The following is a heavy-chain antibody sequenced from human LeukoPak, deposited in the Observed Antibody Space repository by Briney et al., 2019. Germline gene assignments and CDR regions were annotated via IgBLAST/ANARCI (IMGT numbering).Heavy chain of an antibody. CDR1: GFTFSSYE. V-gene: IGHV3-48*03. Sequence: GGSLRLSCAASGFTFSSYEMNWVRQAPGKGLEWVSYISSSGSTKYYADSVKGRFTISRDNAKNSLYQQMNSLRDEDTAVYYCVRDWGLAARPDYWGQGTLVSVSS. J-gene: IGHJ4*02. CDR2: ISSSGSTK. D-gene: IGHD6-6*01. CDR3: VRDWGLAARPDY.